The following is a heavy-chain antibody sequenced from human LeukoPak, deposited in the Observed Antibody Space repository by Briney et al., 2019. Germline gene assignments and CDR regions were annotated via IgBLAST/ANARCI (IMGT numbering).Heavy chain of an antibody. J-gene: IGHJ4*02. D-gene: IGHD1-26*01. CDR1: GFTFSSYT. CDR3: AKRGAEVGATVAPGDY. CDR2: ISSSSSYI. Sequence: GGSLRLSCAASGFTFSSYTMNWVRQAPGKGLEWVSSISSSSSYIYYADSVKGRFTISRDNAKNSLHLQMNSLRAEDTAVYYCAKRGAEVGATVAPGDYWGQGTLVTVSS. V-gene: IGHV3-21*04.